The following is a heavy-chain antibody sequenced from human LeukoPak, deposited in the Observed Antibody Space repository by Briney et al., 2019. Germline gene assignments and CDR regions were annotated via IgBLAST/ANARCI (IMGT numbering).Heavy chain of an antibody. Sequence: ASVKVSCKASGYTFTGYGIAWVRQAPGQGLESMGWISSYNGNTNYAQKFQGRVTMTTDTSTTTSYMQLRSLRSDDTAMYYCARVDGYNYGRPFDYWGQGTLLTVSS. CDR1: GYTFTGYG. CDR2: ISSYNGNT. V-gene: IGHV1-18*01. CDR3: ARVDGYNYGRPFDY. J-gene: IGHJ4*02. D-gene: IGHD5-18*01.